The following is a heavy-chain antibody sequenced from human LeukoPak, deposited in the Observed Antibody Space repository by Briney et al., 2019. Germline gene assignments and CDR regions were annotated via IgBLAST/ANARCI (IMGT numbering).Heavy chain of an antibody. V-gene: IGHV3-23*01. Sequence: GGSLRLSCAASGFTFSSHGMNWVRQAPGKGLEWVSGISPSGGITYYTDSVKGRFTISRDNSKNTLYLQMNSLRAEDTAVYYCAKDPYDYYDSSGYYYEPYFDYWGQGTLVTVSS. CDR3: AKDPYDYYDSSGYYYEPYFDY. J-gene: IGHJ4*02. CDR2: ISPSGGIT. CDR1: GFTFSSHG. D-gene: IGHD3-22*01.